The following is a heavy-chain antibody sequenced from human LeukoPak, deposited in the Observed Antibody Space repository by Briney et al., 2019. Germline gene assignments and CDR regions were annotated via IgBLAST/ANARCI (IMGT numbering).Heavy chain of an antibody. Sequence: ASVKVSCKASGYTFTGYYMHWVRQAPGQGLERTGRINPNSGGTNYAQKFQGRVTMTRDTSISTAYMELSRLRSDDTAVYYCARARTTVTTGQTTCGYWGQGTLVTVSS. CDR2: INPNSGGT. V-gene: IGHV1-2*06. D-gene: IGHD4-17*01. CDR1: GYTFTGYY. CDR3: ARARTTVTTGQTTCGY. J-gene: IGHJ4*02.